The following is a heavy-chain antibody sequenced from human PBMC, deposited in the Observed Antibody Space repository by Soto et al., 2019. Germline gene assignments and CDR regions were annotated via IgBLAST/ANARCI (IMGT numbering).Heavy chain of an antibody. CDR2: ISFDGKNR. J-gene: IGHJ4*01. CDR1: GFTFSLYG. CDR3: AKGAQAAAVLDH. D-gene: IGHD6-25*01. V-gene: IGHV3-30*18. Sequence: QVQLLESGGGVVQPGRYLKLSCRTSGFTFSLYGMHWVRQAPGKGLEWLAVISFDGKNRYYADSVKGRFPISRDNSKTTLFLQMSSLRPDETAVYFCAKGAQAAAVLDHWGQGALVTVAS.